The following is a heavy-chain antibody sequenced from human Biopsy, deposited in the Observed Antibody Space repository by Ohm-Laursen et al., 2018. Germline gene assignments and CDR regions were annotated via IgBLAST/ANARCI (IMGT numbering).Heavy chain of an antibody. CDR2: IYYSVMT. J-gene: IGHJ6*02. V-gene: IGHV4-59*02. CDR1: GDSVTKYY. D-gene: IGHD4-11*01. CDR3: ARDSGILNYGNFKYYHYYGMDV. Sequence: GTPSLTCSVSGDSVTKYYWSWIRQPPGKGLEWIGHIYYSVMTNYNPSLQSRVSISVDTSRNQVSLTLRSVTAADTAVYYCARDSGILNYGNFKYYHYYGMDVWGQGTKVTVSS.